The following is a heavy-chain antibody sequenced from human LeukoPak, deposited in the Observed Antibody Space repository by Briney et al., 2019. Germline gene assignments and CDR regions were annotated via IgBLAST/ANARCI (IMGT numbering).Heavy chain of an antibody. J-gene: IGHJ4*02. CDR1: GGSFSGYY. CDR3: ASQSRRYSSSSLRG. Sequence: PSETLSLTCAVYGGSFSGYYWSWIRQPPGKGLEWIGEINHSGSTNYNPSLKSRATISVDTSKNQFSLKLSSVTAADTAVYYCASQSRRYSSSSLRGWGQGTLVTVSS. D-gene: IGHD6-6*01. V-gene: IGHV4-34*01. CDR2: INHSGST.